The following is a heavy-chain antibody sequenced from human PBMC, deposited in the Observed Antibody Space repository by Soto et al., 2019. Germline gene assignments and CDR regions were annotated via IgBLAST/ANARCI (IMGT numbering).Heavy chain of an antibody. J-gene: IGHJ4*02. CDR1: GGSISSGGYY. V-gene: IGHV4-31*03. CDR3: ARGYDILTFDY. D-gene: IGHD3-9*01. CDR2: IYYSGST. Sequence: SETLSLTCTVSGGSISSGGYYWSWIRQHPGKGLEWIGYIYYSGSTYYNPSLKSRVTISVDTSKNQFSLKLSSVTAADAAVYYCARGYDILTFDYWGQGTLVTVSS.